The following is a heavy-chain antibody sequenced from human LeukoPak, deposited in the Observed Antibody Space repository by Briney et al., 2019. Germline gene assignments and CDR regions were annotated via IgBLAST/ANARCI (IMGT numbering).Heavy chain of an antibody. CDR1: GYTFTSYY. D-gene: IGHD3-10*01. CDR2: INSGGGST. Sequence: AAVKVSCKASGYTFTSYYMHLVRQAPGQGLEWMGIINSGGGSTTYAQKFQGRVTMTRDTSTSTVYMELSSLRSEDTAVYYCARMEFGDYYMDVWGKGTTVTISS. CDR3: ARMEFGDYYMDV. J-gene: IGHJ6*03. V-gene: IGHV1-46*01.